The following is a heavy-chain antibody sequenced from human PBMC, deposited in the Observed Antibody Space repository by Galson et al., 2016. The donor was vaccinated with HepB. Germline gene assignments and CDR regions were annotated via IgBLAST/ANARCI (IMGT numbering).Heavy chain of an antibody. CDR2: DGRRK. Sequence: DGRRKFYADSVKGRFTISRDNSNNMLFLQMSSLTPDDTAVYYCAKRHEYCPPVGCSVDYWGQGTLVSVSS. D-gene: IGHD2/OR15-2a*01. CDR3: AKRHEYCPPVGCSVDY. J-gene: IGHJ4*02. V-gene: IGHV3-30*02.